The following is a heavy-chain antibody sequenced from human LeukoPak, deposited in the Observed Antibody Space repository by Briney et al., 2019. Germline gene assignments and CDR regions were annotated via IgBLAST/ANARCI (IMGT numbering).Heavy chain of an antibody. CDR1: GFTFSSYG. V-gene: IGHV3-30*02. J-gene: IGHJ4*02. CDR3: AKGPYYDFWSGLDY. CDR2: VRYDGSNK. D-gene: IGHD3-3*01. Sequence: GGSLRLSCAASGFTFSSYGMHWVRQAPGKGLEWVAFVRYDGSNKYYADSVKGRFTISRGNSKNTLYLQMNSLRAEDTAVYYCAKGPYYDFWSGLDYWGQGTLVTVSS.